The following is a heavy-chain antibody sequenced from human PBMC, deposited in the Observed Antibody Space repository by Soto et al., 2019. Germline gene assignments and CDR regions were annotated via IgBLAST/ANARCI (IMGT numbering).Heavy chain of an antibody. V-gene: IGHV1-3*01. Sequence: ASVKVSCKASGYTFTSYAMHWVRQAPGQRLEWMGWINAGNGNTKYSQRFQGRVTITRDTSASTAYMELSSLRSEDTAVYYCARVTGWYFPDYWGQGTLVTVSS. D-gene: IGHD6-19*01. CDR2: INAGNGNT. CDR3: ARVTGWYFPDY. J-gene: IGHJ4*02. CDR1: GYTFTSYA.